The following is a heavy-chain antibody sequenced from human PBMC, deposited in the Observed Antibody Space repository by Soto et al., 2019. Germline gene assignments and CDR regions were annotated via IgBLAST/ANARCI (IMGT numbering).Heavy chain of an antibody. D-gene: IGHD4-4*01. Sequence: SETLFLTWTVSGGSISSCNYYWSWIRQPPGKGLEWIGHINYSGSFYHDPSLKSRVTMSLDTSKHQFSLRLSSVTAVDTAVYYCARIATTTLGGPIDYWGRGPLVTVSS. V-gene: IGHV4-39*07. CDR1: GGSISSCNYY. J-gene: IGHJ4*02. CDR2: INYSGSF. CDR3: ARIATTTLGGPIDY.